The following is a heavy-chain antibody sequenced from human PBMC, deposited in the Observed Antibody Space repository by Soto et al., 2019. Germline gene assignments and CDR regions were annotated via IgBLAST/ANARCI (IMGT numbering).Heavy chain of an antibody. Sequence: VESLKISCKGSGYSFTSYWIGWVRQMPGKGLEWMGIIYPGDSDTRYSPSFQGQVTISADKSISTAYLQWSSLKASDTAMYYCAGWYYDFWSGYYVFDYWGQGTLVPVSS. D-gene: IGHD3-3*01. CDR2: IYPGDSDT. CDR1: GYSFTSYW. J-gene: IGHJ4*02. CDR3: AGWYYDFWSGYYVFDY. V-gene: IGHV5-51*01.